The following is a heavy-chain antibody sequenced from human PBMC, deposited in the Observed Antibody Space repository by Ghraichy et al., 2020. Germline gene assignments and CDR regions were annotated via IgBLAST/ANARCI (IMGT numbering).Heavy chain of an antibody. Sequence: ASVKVSCKASGYTFTSYDINWVRQATGQGLEWMGWMNPNSGNTGYAQKFQGRVTMTRNTSISTAYMELSSLRSEDTAVYYCARGQSDYGDYYYGMDVWGQGTTVTVSS. CDR2: MNPNSGNT. CDR1: GYTFTSYD. J-gene: IGHJ6*02. V-gene: IGHV1-8*01. CDR3: ARGQSDYGDYYYGMDV. D-gene: IGHD4-17*01.